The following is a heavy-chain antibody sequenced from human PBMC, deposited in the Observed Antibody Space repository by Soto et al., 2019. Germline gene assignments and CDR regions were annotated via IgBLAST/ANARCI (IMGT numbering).Heavy chain of an antibody. J-gene: IGHJ4*02. CDR2: INAEGTTT. CDR1: GFTFTNYW. V-gene: IGHV3-74*01. D-gene: IGHD4-17*01. CDR3: ACSARGLYGDYN. Sequence: VQLVESGGGLVQPGESLRLSCSASGFTFTNYWMHWVRQAPGKGLVWVSRINAEGTTTNYADSVKGRFTTSRDNAKNTLYLQMNSLGAEDTAVYYCACSARGLYGDYNWGQGTLVTVSS.